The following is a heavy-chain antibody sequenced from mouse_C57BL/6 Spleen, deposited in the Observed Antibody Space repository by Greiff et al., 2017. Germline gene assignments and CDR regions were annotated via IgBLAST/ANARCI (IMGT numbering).Heavy chain of an antibody. D-gene: IGHD2-4*01. CDR3: AIVLYYDYDY. Sequence: QVQLKESGAELVRPGTSVKVSCKASGYAFTNYLIAWIKQRPGQGLECIGVINPGSGGTNYNEKFKGKATLTADKSSSTAYMQLSSLTSEDSAVYFCAIVLYYDYDYWGQGTTLTVSS. V-gene: IGHV1-54*01. CDR1: GYAFTNYL. CDR2: INPGSGGT. J-gene: IGHJ2*01.